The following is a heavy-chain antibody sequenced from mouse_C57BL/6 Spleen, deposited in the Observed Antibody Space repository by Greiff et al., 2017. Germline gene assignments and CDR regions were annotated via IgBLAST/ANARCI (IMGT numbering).Heavy chain of an antibody. CDR3: ARQDDYDGYYYAMDY. J-gene: IGHJ4*01. D-gene: IGHD2-4*01. CDR2: ISSGGSYT. Sequence: EVNVVESGGDLVKPAGSLKLSCAASGFTFSSYGMSWVRQTPDKRLEWVATISSGGSYTYYPDSVKGRFTISRDNAKNALYLQMSSLKSEDTDMYYCARQDDYDGYYYAMDYWGQGTSVTVSS. V-gene: IGHV5-6*01. CDR1: GFTFSSYG.